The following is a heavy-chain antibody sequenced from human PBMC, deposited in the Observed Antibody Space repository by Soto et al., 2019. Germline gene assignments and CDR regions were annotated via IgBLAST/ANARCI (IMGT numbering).Heavy chain of an antibody. CDR2: TYYRSKWDY. CDR1: GDSVSTNSAT. V-gene: IGHV6-1*01. CDR3: AKNSLYLQMNSLRVEDTAVYFCARGDYYDTSGPFSDAFDI. J-gene: IGHJ3*02. D-gene: IGHD3-22*01. Sequence: SQTLSLTCAISGDSVSTNSATWDWIRQSPSRGLEWLGRTYYRSKWDYDYAASVKGRININPDTSNNQVSLHLDSVKGRFTISRDNAKNSLYLQMNSLRVEDTAVYFCARGDYYDTSGPFSDAFDIWGQGTMVTVSS.